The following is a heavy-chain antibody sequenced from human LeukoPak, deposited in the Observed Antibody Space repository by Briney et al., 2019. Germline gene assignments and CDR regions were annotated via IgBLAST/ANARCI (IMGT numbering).Heavy chain of an antibody. CDR2: IYYSGST. V-gene: IGHV4-59*08. CDR1: GGSISAYY. CDR3: ARPLIVGSKGAFDI. Sequence: PETLSLTCTVSGGSISAYYWSWIRQPPGKGLEWIGYIYYSGSTNYNPSLKSRVTISVDTSKNQFSLKLSSVTAADTAVYYCARPLIVGSKGAFDIWGQGTMVTVSS. J-gene: IGHJ3*02. D-gene: IGHD3-22*01.